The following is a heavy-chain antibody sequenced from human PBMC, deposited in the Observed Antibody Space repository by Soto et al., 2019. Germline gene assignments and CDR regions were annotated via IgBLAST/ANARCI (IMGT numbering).Heavy chain of an antibody. J-gene: IGHJ4*02. CDR3: ARDLSAVPRAFDY. V-gene: IGHV4-59*01. D-gene: IGHD6-13*01. CDR2: VYYTGTT. Sequence: SETLSLTCTVSGGSISSYFYIWVRQPPGKGLEWIGSVYYTGTTDYNPSLKSRVTISVDTSKTQFSLNLRSVTAADTAVYYRARDLSAVPRAFDYWGRGTLVTVSS. CDR1: GGSISSYF.